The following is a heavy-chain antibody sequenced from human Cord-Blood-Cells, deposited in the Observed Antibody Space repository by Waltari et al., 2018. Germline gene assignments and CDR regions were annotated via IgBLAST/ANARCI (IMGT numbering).Heavy chain of an antibody. D-gene: IGHD6-13*01. V-gene: IGHV4-34*01. CDR1: GGSFSGYY. CDR2: INHSGST. J-gene: IGHJ5*02. Sequence: QVQLQQWGAGLLKPSETLSLTCAVYGGSFSGYYWSWIRQPPGKGLEWIGEINHSGSTNYNPSLKSRVTISVDTSKNQFSRKLSSVTAADTAVYYCARTPYSSSWYNWFDPWGQGTLVTVSS. CDR3: ARTPYSSSWYNWFDP.